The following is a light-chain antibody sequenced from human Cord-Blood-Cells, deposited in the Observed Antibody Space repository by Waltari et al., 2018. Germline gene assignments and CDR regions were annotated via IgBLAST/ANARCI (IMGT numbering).Light chain of an antibody. V-gene: IGKV1-5*03. Sequence: DIQMTQSPSTLSASVGHRVTITCRPSQSISSRLAWYQQKPGKAPKLRIYNTSSVASGVTSMFSGSGAGTEFTLTISSLQTDEFADYDCQQYNSYSTPLTFGHGTKVDIK. CDR2: NTS. J-gene: IGKJ3*01. CDR3: QQYNSYSTPLT. CDR1: QSISSR.